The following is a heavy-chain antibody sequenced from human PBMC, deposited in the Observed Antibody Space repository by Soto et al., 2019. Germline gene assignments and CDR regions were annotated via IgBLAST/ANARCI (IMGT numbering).Heavy chain of an antibody. CDR3: AKRAYCSGGSCFQPGFDY. V-gene: IGHV3-30*18. CDR1: GFSFSSYG. D-gene: IGHD2-15*01. Sequence: PGGSLRLSCADSGFSFSSYGIHWVRQAPGKGLEWVAVISYDGSNKYYVDSVKGRFTISRDNSKNTLYLQMNSLRAEDTAVYYCAKRAYCSGGSCFQPGFDYWGQGTLVTVSS. J-gene: IGHJ4*02. CDR2: ISYDGSNK.